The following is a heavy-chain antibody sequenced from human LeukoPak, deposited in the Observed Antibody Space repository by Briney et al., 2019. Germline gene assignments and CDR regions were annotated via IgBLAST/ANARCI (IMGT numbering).Heavy chain of an antibody. V-gene: IGHV4-39*07. CDR2: LYYRET. CDR1: GDSISDTRYF. J-gene: IGHJ4*02. D-gene: IGHD1-7*01. CDR3: ARGRNWNYQSHFDY. Sequence: SETLSLTCTVTGDSISDTRYFWGFIRRSPGKGLEWIVSLYYRETFYNPSLKSRLTISSDTSKNQFSLRLTSLTAADTGVYYCARGRNWNYQSHFDYWGQGTLVTVSS.